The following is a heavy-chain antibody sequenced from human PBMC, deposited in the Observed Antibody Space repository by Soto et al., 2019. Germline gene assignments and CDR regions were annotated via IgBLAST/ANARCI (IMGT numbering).Heavy chain of an antibody. CDR1: GFTFTSSA. CDR3: AAVPVVAGLQYYFDY. V-gene: IGHV1-58*02. Sequence: SVKVSCKASGFTFTSSAMQWVRQARGQRLEWIGWIVVGSGNTNYARKFQERVTITRDMSTSTAYMELSSLRSEDTAVYYCAAVPVVAGLQYYFDYWGQGTLVTVSS. CDR2: IVVGSGNT. J-gene: IGHJ4*02. D-gene: IGHD2-15*01.